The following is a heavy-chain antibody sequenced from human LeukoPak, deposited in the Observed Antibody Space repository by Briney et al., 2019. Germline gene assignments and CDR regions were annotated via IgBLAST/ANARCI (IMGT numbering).Heavy chain of an antibody. Sequence: TSGTLSLTCAVSGGSITNNWWSWVRQPPGKGLEWIGEIYHSGSTSYNPSLKSRATLSVDKSKNQFSLNLNSVTAADTAVYYCAGNTVYCMDVWGQGTTVTVSS. V-gene: IGHV4-4*02. CDR3: AGNTVYCMDV. CDR2: IYHSGST. CDR1: GGSITNNW. J-gene: IGHJ6*02.